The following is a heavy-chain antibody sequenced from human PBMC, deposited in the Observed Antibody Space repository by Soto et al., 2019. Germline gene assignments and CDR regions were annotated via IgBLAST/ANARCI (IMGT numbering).Heavy chain of an antibody. Sequence: GGSLRLSCAASGFTFSSYGMHWVRQAPGKGLEWVAVISYDGSNKYYADSVKGRFTISRDNSKNTLYLQMNSLRAEDTAVYYCAKGSGGSSTLGMDVWGKGTTVTVSS. CDR2: ISYDGSNK. D-gene: IGHD6-13*01. J-gene: IGHJ6*04. CDR3: AKGSGGSSTLGMDV. CDR1: GFTFSSYG. V-gene: IGHV3-30*18.